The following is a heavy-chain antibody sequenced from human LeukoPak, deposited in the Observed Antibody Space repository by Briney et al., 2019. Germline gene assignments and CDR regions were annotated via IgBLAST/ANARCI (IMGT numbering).Heavy chain of an antibody. CDR3: ATDTTGGSYCDH. J-gene: IGHJ4*02. D-gene: IGHD1-26*01. V-gene: IGHV1-18*01. Sequence: ASVKVSCKASGYTFTSYGISWVRRAPGQGLEWMGWINTYNGNTKYAQKLQGRVTMTTDTSTSTAYMELRSLRSDDTAVYYCATDTTGGSYCDHWGQGSLVTVSS. CDR2: INTYNGNT. CDR1: GYTFTSYG.